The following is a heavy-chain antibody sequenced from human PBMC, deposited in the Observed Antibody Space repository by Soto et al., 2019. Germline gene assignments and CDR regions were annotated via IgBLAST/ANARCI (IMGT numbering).Heavy chain of an antibody. V-gene: IGHV3-64*01. CDR2: ITSNGGVT. D-gene: IGHD2-21*02. Sequence: EVQLVESGGGLVQPGGSLRLSCAASGFSFSSYDMVWVRQAPGKGLEYFSAITSNGGVTYYANFVKGRFTISRDNSRNTLYLQMGSLRAEDTAVYFCVRDVTFDYWGQGTLVTVSS. J-gene: IGHJ4*02. CDR1: GFSFSSYD. CDR3: VRDVTFDY.